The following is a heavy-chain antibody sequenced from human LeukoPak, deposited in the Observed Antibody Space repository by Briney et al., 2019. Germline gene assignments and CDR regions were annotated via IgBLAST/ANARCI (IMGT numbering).Heavy chain of an antibody. J-gene: IGHJ4*02. Sequence: GGSLRLSCAASGFTFSSFWMHWVRHAPGKGLVWVSRINSVGSSTSYADSVKGRFTISRDNAKNTLYLQMNSLRAEDTAVDYCARERTSGWDAFDFWGQGTLVTVSS. CDR3: ARERTSGWDAFDF. CDR2: INSVGSST. D-gene: IGHD6-19*01. CDR1: GFTFSSFW. V-gene: IGHV3-74*01.